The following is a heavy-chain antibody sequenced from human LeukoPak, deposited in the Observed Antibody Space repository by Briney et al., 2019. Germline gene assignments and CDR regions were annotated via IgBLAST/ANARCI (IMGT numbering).Heavy chain of an antibody. CDR2: ISSSSSYI. D-gene: IGHD5-12*01. V-gene: IGHV3-21*01. CDR1: GFTFSSYS. Sequence: PGGSLRLSCATSGFTFSSYSMNWVRQAPGKGLEWVSSISSSSSYIYYADSVKGRFTISRDNAKNSLYLQMNSLRAEDTAVYYCARGGSYSGYDPYYLDYWGQGTLVTVSS. J-gene: IGHJ4*02. CDR3: ARGGSYSGYDPYYLDY.